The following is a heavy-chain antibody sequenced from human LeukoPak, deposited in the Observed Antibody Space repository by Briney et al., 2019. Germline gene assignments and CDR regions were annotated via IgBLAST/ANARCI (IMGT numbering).Heavy chain of an antibody. Sequence: GGSLRLSCVASGFTFDDYAMHWVRQGPGRGLEWVSGINWNGGSIACADSVKGRFTISRDNAKNSVYLQMNSLRAEDTALYYCAKDVGVATSKYFQHWGQGTLVTASS. V-gene: IGHV3-9*01. CDR1: GFTFDDYA. J-gene: IGHJ1*01. CDR2: INWNGGSI. D-gene: IGHD2-15*01. CDR3: AKDVGVATSKYFQH.